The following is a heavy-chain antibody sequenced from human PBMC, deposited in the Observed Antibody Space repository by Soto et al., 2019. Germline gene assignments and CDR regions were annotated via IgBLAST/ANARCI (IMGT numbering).Heavy chain of an antibody. J-gene: IGHJ4*02. CDR3: ARQLNSNYPLHS. D-gene: IGHD1-7*01. CDR2: MYHSGST. V-gene: IGHV4-39*01. Sequence: SETLSLACAVSGGSISRSNFYCAWVRQPPGKGLEWIGSMYHSGSTYYNPSLQSRVSISVDTSQNQFSLRLSSVTAADTAVYYCARQLNSNYPLHSWGQGTLVTVSS. CDR1: GGSISRSNFY.